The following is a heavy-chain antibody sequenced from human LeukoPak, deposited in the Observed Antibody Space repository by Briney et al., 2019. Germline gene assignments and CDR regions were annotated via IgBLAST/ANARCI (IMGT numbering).Heavy chain of an antibody. CDR3: ARNRSDCSGGSCSFTGFDY. J-gene: IGHJ4*02. Sequence: SETLSLTCAVSGGSIIRTDSYWGWIRQSPGKGLEWIGSIYYSGSTHYNPSLKSRLTISVDTSKNEFSPGLRFVTIADTAVYYCARNRSDCSGGSCSFTGFDYWGQGTLVSASS. CDR2: IYYSGST. CDR1: GGSIIRTDSY. V-gene: IGHV4-39*01. D-gene: IGHD2-15*01.